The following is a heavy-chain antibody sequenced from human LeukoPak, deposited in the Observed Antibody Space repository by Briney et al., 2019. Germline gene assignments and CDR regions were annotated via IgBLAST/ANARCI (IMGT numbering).Heavy chain of an antibody. V-gene: IGHV3-11*01. J-gene: IGHJ4*02. D-gene: IGHD3-10*01. CDR1: GFTFSDYY. CDR3: ARDALHYYGSGSYYKAWDHFDY. CDR2: ISRSGSTI. Sequence: GGSLRLSCAASGFTFSDYYMRLIRQAPGKWLEWVSYISRSGSTIYYADSVNGRFTITRDNAKNSLYLQMNSLRAEDTAVYYCARDALHYYGSGSYYKAWDHFDYWGQGTLVTVSS.